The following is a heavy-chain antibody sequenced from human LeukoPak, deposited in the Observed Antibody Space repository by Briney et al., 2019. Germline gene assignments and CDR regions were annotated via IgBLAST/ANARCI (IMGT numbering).Heavy chain of an antibody. D-gene: IGHD6-13*01. CDR3: AGAIAAAGTYYFDY. V-gene: IGHV4-61*02. CDR1: GVTISSSNYY. Sequence: RPSQTLSLTCSVSGVTISSSNYYWSWIRQPAGKGLEWIGRIYTSGSTNYNPSLKSRVTMSVDTSKNQFSLKLSSVTAADTAVYYCAGAIAAAGTYYFDYWGQGTLVTVSS. J-gene: IGHJ4*02. CDR2: IYTSGST.